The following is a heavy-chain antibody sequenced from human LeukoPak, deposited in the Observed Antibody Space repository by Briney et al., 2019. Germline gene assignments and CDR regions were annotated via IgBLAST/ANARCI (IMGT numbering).Heavy chain of an antibody. CDR3: AADYKGGILRAFDI. CDR2: IVVGSGNT. J-gene: IGHJ3*02. D-gene: IGHD2-21*01. Sequence: SVKVSCKASGFTFTSSAMQWVRQARGQRLEWIGWIVVGSGNTNYAQKFQERVTITRDMSTSTAYMELSSLRSEDTAVYYCAADYKGGILRAFDIWGQGTMVTVSS. V-gene: IGHV1-58*02. CDR1: GFTFTSSA.